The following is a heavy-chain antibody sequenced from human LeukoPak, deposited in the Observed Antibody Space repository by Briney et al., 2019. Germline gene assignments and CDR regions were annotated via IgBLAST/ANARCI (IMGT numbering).Heavy chain of an antibody. V-gene: IGHV6-1*01. D-gene: IGHD1-26*01. CDR3: ARGTGSLDY. Sequence: SQTLSLTCAISGDSVSSKSASWNWIRQSPSRGLEWLGRTFSRSKWFNDYAVSVKCRITINPDTSKNQFSLHLTSVTPDDTAVYYCARGTGSLDYWGQGTLVTVSS. J-gene: IGHJ4*02. CDR2: TFSRSKWFN. CDR1: GDSVSSKSAS.